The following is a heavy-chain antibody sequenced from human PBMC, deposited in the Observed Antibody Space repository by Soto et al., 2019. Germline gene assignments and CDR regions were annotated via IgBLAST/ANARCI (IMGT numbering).Heavy chain of an antibody. Sequence: SVKVSCQASGYTFSGFYIHWIRQAPGQGLEWMGWITPNTGGTNSAQKFQGRVTMTRDMSITTVYMELSSLRSDDTAVYYCARLGSVYELDYWGQGTLVTVSS. D-gene: IGHD3-10*01. CDR2: ITPNTGGT. V-gene: IGHV1-2*02. CDR3: ARLGSVYELDY. CDR1: GYTFSGFY. J-gene: IGHJ4*02.